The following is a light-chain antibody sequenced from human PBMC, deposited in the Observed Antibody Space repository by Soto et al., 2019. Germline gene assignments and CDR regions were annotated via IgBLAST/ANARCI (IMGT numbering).Light chain of an antibody. CDR1: SSDVGGYNY. J-gene: IGLJ3*02. V-gene: IGLV2-14*01. CDR2: EVS. CDR3: SSYTSSSTRV. Sequence: QSALTKPASVSGSPGQSITISCTGTSSDVGGYNYVSWYQQHPGKAPKLMIYEVSNRPSGVSNRFSGSKSGNTASLTISGLQAEDEDDYYCSSYTSSSTRVFGGGTKLTVL.